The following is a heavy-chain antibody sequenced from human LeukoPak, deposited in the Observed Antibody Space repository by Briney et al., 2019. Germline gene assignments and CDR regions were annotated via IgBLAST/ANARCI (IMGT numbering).Heavy chain of an antibody. CDR3: ARDLGRWPQSGIFGY. V-gene: IGHV1-2*02. D-gene: IGHD5-24*01. CDR2: INPNSGGT. CDR1: GYTFTGYY. J-gene: IGHJ4*02. Sequence: ASVKVSCKASGYTFTGYYMHWVRQAPGQGLEWMGWINPNSGGTNYAQKFQGRVTMTRNTSISTAYMELSSLRSEDTAVYYCARDLGRWPQSGIFGYWGQGTLVTVSS.